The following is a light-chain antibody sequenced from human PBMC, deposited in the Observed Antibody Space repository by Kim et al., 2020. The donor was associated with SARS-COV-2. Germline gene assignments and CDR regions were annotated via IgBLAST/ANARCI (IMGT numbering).Light chain of an antibody. CDR1: QSVSSSY. CDR2: GAS. V-gene: IGKV3-20*01. Sequence: SPSERANLSCRASQSVSSSYLAWYQQKPGQAPRLLIYGASSRATGIPDRFSGSGSGTDFTLTISRLEPEDFAVYYCQQYGSSPLTFGGGTKVDIK. J-gene: IGKJ4*01. CDR3: QQYGSSPLT.